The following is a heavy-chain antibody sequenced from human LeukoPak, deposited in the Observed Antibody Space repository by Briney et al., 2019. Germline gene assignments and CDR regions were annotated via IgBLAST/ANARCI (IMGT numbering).Heavy chain of an antibody. CDR2: IYYNEAT. D-gene: IGHD4-23*01. CDR1: GGSTSSYY. Sequence: SETLSLTCTVSGGSTSSYYWSWIRQPPEKGLEWIAYIYYNEATNYNPSLKSRVTISVDTSKNLLSLKLTSVTAADTAVYYCARANYGGNAFDYWGQGALVTVSS. CDR3: ARANYGGNAFDY. V-gene: IGHV4-59*01. J-gene: IGHJ4*02.